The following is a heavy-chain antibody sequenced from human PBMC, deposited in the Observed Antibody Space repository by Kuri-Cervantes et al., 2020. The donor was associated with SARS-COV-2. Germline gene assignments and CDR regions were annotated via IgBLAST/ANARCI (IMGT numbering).Heavy chain of an antibody. V-gene: IGHV3-30-3*01. J-gene: IGHJ4*02. CDR3: AKDLFSGTSCYDY. CDR2: ISYDGSNK. D-gene: IGHD2-2*01. CDR1: GFTFSSYA. Sequence: GESLKISCAASGFTFSSYAMHWVRQAPGKGLEWVAVISYDGSNKYYADSVKGRFTISRDNSKNTLYLQMNSLRAEDTAVYYCAKDLFSGTSCYDYWGQGTLVTDSS.